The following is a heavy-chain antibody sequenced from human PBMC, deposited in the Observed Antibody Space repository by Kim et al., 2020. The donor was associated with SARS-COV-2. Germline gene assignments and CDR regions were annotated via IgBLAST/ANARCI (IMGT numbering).Heavy chain of an antibody. CDR3: AREGGLLWFGELSWSTSTYFDY. V-gene: IGHV4-4*02. Sequence: SETLSLTCAVSGGSISSSNWWSWVRQPPGKGLEWIGEIYHSGSTNYNPSLKSRVTISVDKSKNQFSLKLSSVTAADTAVYYCAREGGLLWFGELSWSTSTYFDYWGQGTLVTVSS. CDR1: GGSISSSNW. CDR2: IYHSGST. J-gene: IGHJ4*02. D-gene: IGHD3-10*01.